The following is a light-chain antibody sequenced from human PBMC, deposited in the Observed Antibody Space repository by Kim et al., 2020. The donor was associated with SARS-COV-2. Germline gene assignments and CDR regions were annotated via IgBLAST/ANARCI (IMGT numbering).Light chain of an antibody. Sequence: QSALTQPASVSGSPGQSITISCTGTSSDVGSYNLVSWYQQHPGKAPKLMIYEVSKRPSGVSNRFSGSKSGNTASLTISGLQAEAEADSYCFSSVVFG. CDR1: SSDVGSYNL. J-gene: IGLJ2*01. CDR3: FSSVV. V-gene: IGLV2-23*02. CDR2: EVS.